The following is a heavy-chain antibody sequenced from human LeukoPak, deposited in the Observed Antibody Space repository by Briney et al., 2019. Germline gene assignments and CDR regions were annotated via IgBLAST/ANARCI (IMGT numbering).Heavy chain of an antibody. J-gene: IGHJ4*02. Sequence: GGSLRLSCATSGFTFTCCGMHWVRQASGKGLEWVAAISSSDGNSKYYADSVKGRFTISRDNSRNTVYLQMNNLRAEDTAVYYCARASGWEAFDYWGQGALVTVSS. CDR3: ARASGWEAFDY. V-gene: IGHV3-30*03. CDR1: GFTFTCCG. D-gene: IGHD3-22*01. CDR2: ISSSDGNSK.